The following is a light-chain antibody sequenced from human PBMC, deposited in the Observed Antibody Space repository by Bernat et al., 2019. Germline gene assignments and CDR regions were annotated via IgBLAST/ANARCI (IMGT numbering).Light chain of an antibody. J-gene: IGKJ1*01. Sequence: DIQMTQSPSTVSASVGDRVTITCRASQSISTWLAWYQQKPGKAPKLLIYKASTLEVGVPSRFSGSGSGTEFTLTISSLQPDDFATYFCQQYYTYWTFGQGTKVEIK. CDR3: QQYYTYWT. CDR2: KAS. V-gene: IGKV1-5*03. CDR1: QSISTW.